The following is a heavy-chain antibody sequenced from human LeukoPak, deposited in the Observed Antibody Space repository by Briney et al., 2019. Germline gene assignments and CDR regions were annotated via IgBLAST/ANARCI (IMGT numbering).Heavy chain of an antibody. Sequence: GGSLRLSCAASRFIFSSYWMSWVRQAPGKGLEWVANIKQDGSEKYYVDSVKGRFTIPRDNAKNSLFLEMNSLRAEDTAVYYCARVRGAAAGNSFRFDPWGQGTLVTVSS. CDR2: IKQDGSEK. CDR3: ARVRGAAAGNSFRFDP. V-gene: IGHV3-7*01. CDR1: RFIFSSYW. D-gene: IGHD6-13*01. J-gene: IGHJ5*02.